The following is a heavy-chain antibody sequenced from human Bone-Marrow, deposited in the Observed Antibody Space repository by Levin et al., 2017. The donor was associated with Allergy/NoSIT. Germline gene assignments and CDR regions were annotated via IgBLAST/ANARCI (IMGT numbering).Heavy chain of an antibody. J-gene: IGHJ4*02. V-gene: IGHV3-13*01. Sequence: GESLKISCAASGFTFSSYDMHWVRQATGKGLEWVSAIGTAGDTYYPGSVKGRFTISRENAKNSLYLQMNSLRAGDTAVLSSCIAVAPGAIDYWGQGTLVTVSS. CDR1: GFTFSSYD. D-gene: IGHD6-19*01. CDR2: IGTAGDT. CDR3: CIAVAPGAIDY.